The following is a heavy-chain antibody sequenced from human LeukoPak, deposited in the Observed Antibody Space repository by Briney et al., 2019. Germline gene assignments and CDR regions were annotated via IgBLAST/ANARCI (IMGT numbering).Heavy chain of an antibody. Sequence: GGSLRLSCAASGFTFSSYWMSWVRQAPGKGLMWVSQINSDGSATSCADPVKGRCTISRGNAKNMLYLEMNSLRVEDTAVYFCTRDHGWDVWGQGTTVTVSS. CDR1: GFTFSSYW. V-gene: IGHV3-74*01. CDR3: TRDHGWDV. CDR2: INSDGSAT. J-gene: IGHJ6*02.